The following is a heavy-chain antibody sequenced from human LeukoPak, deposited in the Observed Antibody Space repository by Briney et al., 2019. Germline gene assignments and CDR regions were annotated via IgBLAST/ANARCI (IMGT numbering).Heavy chain of an antibody. CDR3: ARAWQQLDWFDP. CDR2: IYYSGST. V-gene: IGHV4-59*01. J-gene: IGHJ5*02. Sequence: SETLSLTCTVSGGSISSYYWSWIRQPPGKGLEWIGYIYYSGSTNYNPSLKSRVTISVDTSKNQFSLKLSSVTAADTAVYYCARAWQQLDWFDPWGQGILVTVSS. CDR1: GGSISSYY. D-gene: IGHD6-13*01.